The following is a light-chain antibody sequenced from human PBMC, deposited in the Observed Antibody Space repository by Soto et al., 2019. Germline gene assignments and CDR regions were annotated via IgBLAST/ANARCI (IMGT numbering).Light chain of an antibody. Sequence: DIPMTQSPSSLSASVGDRVTITCRASQSISSYLNWYQQKPGKAPKLLIDAASSLQSGVPSRFSGSGSGTDFTIIISSLQPEDFAPYSCQQSYSTPHTFGQGTKLEIK. CDR2: AAS. CDR3: QQSYSTPHT. V-gene: IGKV1-39*01. CDR1: QSISSY. J-gene: IGKJ2*01.